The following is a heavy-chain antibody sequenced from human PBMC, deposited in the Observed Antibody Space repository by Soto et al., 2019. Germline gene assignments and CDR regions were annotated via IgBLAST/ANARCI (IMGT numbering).Heavy chain of an antibody. CDR1: EGSITSGDYS. V-gene: IGHV4-30-2*06. CDR3: ARAFYGVDL. Sequence: SDTLSLSCTVSEGSITSGDYSWSWIRQSPGQGLEWIGYIYQSGSAFYNPSLKTRATILVGRSKNQFSLNLTSVTAADAAVYYCARAFYGVDLWGQGTTVTVSS. J-gene: IGHJ6*02. CDR2: IYQSGSA.